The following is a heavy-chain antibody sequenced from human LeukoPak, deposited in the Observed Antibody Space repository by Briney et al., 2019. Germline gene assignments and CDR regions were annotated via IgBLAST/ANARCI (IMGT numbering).Heavy chain of an antibody. CDR1: GYSISSGYY. D-gene: IGHD3-22*01. CDR3: AGVSDYYDSSGYYLFDY. Sequence: SETLSLTCTVSGYSISSGYYWGWIRQPPGKGLEWIGSIYHSGSTYYNPSLKSRVTISVDTSKNQFSLKLSSVTAADTAVYYCAGVSDYYDSSGYYLFDYWGQGTLVTVSS. V-gene: IGHV4-38-2*02. CDR2: IYHSGST. J-gene: IGHJ4*02.